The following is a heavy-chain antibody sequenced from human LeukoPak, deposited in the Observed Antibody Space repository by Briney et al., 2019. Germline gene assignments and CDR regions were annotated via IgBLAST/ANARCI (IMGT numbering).Heavy chain of an antibody. J-gene: IGHJ5*02. D-gene: IGHD1-26*01. V-gene: IGHV1-2*02. Sequence: ASVRVSCKASGYTFTDYYIHWVRQAPGQGLEWMGWINPNNGGTNYAQKFQGRVIMTRDTSISTAYMELSRLRSDDTALYYCARSEGGYQNFDPWGQGTLVTVSS. CDR1: GYTFTDYY. CDR3: ARSEGGYQNFDP. CDR2: INPNNGGT.